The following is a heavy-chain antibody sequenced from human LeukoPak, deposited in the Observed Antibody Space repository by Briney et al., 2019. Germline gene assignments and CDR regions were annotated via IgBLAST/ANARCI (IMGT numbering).Heavy chain of an antibody. CDR2: ISAYNGNT. D-gene: IGHD2-2*02. J-gene: IGHJ5*02. CDR3: ARQTDIVVVPAAIGGCNWFDP. V-gene: IGHV1-18*01. Sequence: ASVKVSCKPSGYTFTSYGISWVRQAPGQGLEWMGWISAYNGNTNYAQKLQGRVTMTTDTSTSTAYMELRSLRSDDTAVYYCARQTDIVVVPAAIGGCNWFDPWGQGTLVTVSS. CDR1: GYTFTSYG.